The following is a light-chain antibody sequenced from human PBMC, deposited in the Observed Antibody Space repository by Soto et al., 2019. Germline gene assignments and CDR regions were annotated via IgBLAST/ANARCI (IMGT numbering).Light chain of an antibody. CDR1: LLVQKF. Sequence: SYELTQPSSVSVSPGQTARITCSGDLLVQKFARWFQQKPGQAPVLLIFKDTERPSGIPERFSGSSSGTTVTLTISGAQVEDEADYYCYSAADNRLVIFGGGTKVTVL. CDR2: KDT. CDR3: YSAADNRLVI. V-gene: IGLV3-27*01. J-gene: IGLJ2*01.